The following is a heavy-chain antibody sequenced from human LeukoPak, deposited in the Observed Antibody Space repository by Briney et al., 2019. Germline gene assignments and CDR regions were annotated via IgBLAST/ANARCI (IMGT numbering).Heavy chain of an antibody. V-gene: IGHV3-48*03. CDR1: AFTSSRYE. CDR2: ITSTGSTI. Sequence: GSLRLSCAASAFTSSRYEMNWVRQAPRKRLWWVSYITSTGSTIYYADPAKGRFTISRDHAKTSLYLKMNILRPQDPAVYYCADLGITMIGGVWGKGATVTISS. CDR3: ADLGITMIGGV. D-gene: IGHD3-10*02. J-gene: IGHJ6*04.